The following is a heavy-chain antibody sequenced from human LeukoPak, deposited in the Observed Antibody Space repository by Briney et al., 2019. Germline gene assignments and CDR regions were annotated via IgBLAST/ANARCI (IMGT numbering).Heavy chain of an antibody. CDR1: GFTFSSHW. CDR2: IKSDGTYR. CDR3: VRDDRSYGVDY. D-gene: IGHD4-17*01. Sequence: GGSLRLSCAASGFTFSSHWMHWVRQAPGKGLVCVARIKSDGTYRDYGDSVRGRFAISRDNAKDTLYLQMNSLRAEDTAVYYCVRDDRSYGVDYWGQGTPVTVSS. J-gene: IGHJ4*02. V-gene: IGHV3-74*01.